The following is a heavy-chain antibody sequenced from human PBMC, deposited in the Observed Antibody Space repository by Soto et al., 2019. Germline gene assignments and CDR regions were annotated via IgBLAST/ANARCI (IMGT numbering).Heavy chain of an antibody. V-gene: IGHV4-34*01. Sequence: SETVSLTCAVSGVTFSGYYWSWIRQPPGKGLEWIGEINHSGSTNYNPSLKSRVTISVDTSKNQFSLKLSSVTAAVTALYYCAKGRVATEWGQGTLDTGSS. CDR1: GVTFSGYY. D-gene: IGHD5-12*01. CDR2: INHSGST. CDR3: AKGRVATE. J-gene: IGHJ4*02.